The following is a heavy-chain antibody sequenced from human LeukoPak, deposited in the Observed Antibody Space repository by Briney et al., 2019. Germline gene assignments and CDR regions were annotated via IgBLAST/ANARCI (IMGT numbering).Heavy chain of an antibody. D-gene: IGHD2-21*01. CDR1: GYSFTDYY. CDR3: ARAVRLHGGPYLIGP. CDR2: INPNSGGT. Sequence: ASVKVSCKTSGYSFTDYYMHWVRQAPGQGLEWMGWINPNSGGTSSAQKFQGRVTMTRDTSISTVYMEVSWLTSDDTAIYCCARAVRLHGGPYLIGPWGQGTLVTVSS. V-gene: IGHV1-2*02. J-gene: IGHJ5*02.